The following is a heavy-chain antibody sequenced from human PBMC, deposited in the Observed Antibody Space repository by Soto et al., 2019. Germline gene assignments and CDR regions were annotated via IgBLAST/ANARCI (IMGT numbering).Heavy chain of an antibody. J-gene: IGHJ4*02. CDR2: IFHDGTA. CDR3: ARRVYDTRLNYMYFDF. V-gene: IGHV4-4*02. CDR1: GVSISSGNW. Sequence: SATRSLTWAVSGVSISSGNWWTFVRQSPQRGLEYIGEIFHDGTANYYPSFERRVAISVDTSKNQFSLKLTSVTAADTAIYFCARRVYDTRLNYMYFDFWGQGTLVTVSS. D-gene: IGHD3-10*01.